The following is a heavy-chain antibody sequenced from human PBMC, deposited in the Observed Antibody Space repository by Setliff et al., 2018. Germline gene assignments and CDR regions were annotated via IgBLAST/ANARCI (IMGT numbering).Heavy chain of an antibody. CDR2: IYYSGTT. CDR1: GGSIISHY. Sequence: KASETLSLTCTVSGGSIISHYWNWIRQTPGKGLEWIGYIYYSGTTNYNPSLKSRVTISVDTSKNQFSLKLSSVTAADTAVYYCARGHPPSDSSGYYYAYWGQGTLVTVSS. CDR3: ARGHPPSDSSGYYYAY. J-gene: IGHJ4*02. D-gene: IGHD3-22*01. V-gene: IGHV4-59*11.